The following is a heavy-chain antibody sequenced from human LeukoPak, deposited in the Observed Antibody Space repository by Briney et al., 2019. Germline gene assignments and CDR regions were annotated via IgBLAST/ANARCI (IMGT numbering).Heavy chain of an antibody. J-gene: IGHJ4*02. Sequence: TSETLSLTCTVSGGSISSSSYYWGWIRQPPGKGLEWIGSIYYSGSTYYNPSLKSRVTISVDTSKNQFSLKLSSMTAADTAVYYCARQLGYCSSTSCYADKVDYWGQGTLVTVSS. CDR2: IYYSGST. CDR3: ARQLGYCSSTSCYADKVDY. V-gene: IGHV4-39*01. CDR1: GGSISSSSYY. D-gene: IGHD2-2*01.